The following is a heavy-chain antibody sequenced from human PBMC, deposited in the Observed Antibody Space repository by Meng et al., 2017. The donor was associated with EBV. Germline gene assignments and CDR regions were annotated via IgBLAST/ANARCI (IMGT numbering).Heavy chain of an antibody. Sequence: QVQMVSSESEWKRPGPSVKFSVKATDFSFRYYAINRIRQGHGPGLEWMGLIKTYRWKATIAQGFTGRFVFTFDTPVTTAHLQISGLKTEDSAVYYCSRGVEENGSHYPFNSWGQGTLVTVSS. CDR1: DFSFRYYA. V-gene: IGHV7-4-1*02. CDR3: SRGVEENGSHYPFNS. CDR2: IKTYRWKA. J-gene: IGHJ4*02. D-gene: IGHD1-1*01.